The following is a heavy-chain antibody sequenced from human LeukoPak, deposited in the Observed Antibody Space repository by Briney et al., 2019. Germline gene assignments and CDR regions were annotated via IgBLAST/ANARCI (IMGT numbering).Heavy chain of an antibody. CDR2: ISSSSSYI. CDR1: GFTFSSYS. CDR3: ARDWGSCSGGSCFIFDY. Sequence: PGGSLRLSCAASGFTFSSYSMNWVRQAPGKGLEWVSSISSSSSYIYYADSVKGRFTISRDNAKNSLYLQMNSLRAEDTAVYYCARDWGSCSGGSCFIFDYWGQGTLVTVSS. V-gene: IGHV3-21*01. D-gene: IGHD2-15*01. J-gene: IGHJ4*02.